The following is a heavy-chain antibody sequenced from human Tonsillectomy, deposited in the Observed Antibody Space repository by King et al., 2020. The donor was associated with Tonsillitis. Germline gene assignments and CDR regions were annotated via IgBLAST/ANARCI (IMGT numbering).Heavy chain of an antibody. CDR1: GGSFSGYY. V-gene: IGHV4-34*01. Sequence: VQLQQWGAGLLKPSETLSLTCAVYGGSFSGYYWNWIRQPPGKGLEWIGEINHGGSTNYNPSLKSRVTISVDTSKNQFSLKLTSVTAADTAVYYCARRLGYFDTSAYHFDYWGQGTLVTVSS. D-gene: IGHD3-22*01. CDR2: INHGGST. CDR3: ARRLGYFDTSAYHFDY. J-gene: IGHJ4*02.